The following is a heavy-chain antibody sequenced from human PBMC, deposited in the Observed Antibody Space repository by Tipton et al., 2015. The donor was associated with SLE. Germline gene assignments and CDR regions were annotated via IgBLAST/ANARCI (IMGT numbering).Heavy chain of an antibody. J-gene: IGHJ3*02. CDR3: VRTYVFWIGYFPEDGFDI. CDR1: GGSISSGSYY. CDR2: FYYNP. D-gene: IGHD3-3*01. Sequence: TLSLTCTVSGGSISSGSYYWTWIRQPAGKGLEWLGYFYYNPKYNPSLESRLTISVDTPKSQFSLKLTSVTAADTAVYYCVRTYVFWIGYFPEDGFDICLQCTLVSVAS. V-gene: IGHV4-61*09.